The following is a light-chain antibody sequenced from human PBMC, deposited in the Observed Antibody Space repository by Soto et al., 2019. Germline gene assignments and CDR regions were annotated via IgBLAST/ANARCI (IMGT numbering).Light chain of an antibody. CDR2: GAS. V-gene: IGKV3-20*01. Sequence: EIVLTQSPGTLSLSPWERATLSCSASQSVSSSYLAWYQQKPGQAPRLLIYGASSRATGIPDRFSGSGSGTDFTLTISRLEPEDFAVYYCQQYGSSPTFGGGTKVDIK. J-gene: IGKJ4*02. CDR1: QSVSSSY. CDR3: QQYGSSPT.